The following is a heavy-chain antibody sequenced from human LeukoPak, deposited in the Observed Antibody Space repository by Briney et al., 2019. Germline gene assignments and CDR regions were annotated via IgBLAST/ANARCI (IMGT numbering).Heavy chain of an antibody. CDR3: AKGGAAMTDAPHGDVVTTTRDAFDI. Sequence: HTGGSLRLSCVASGFPFSAFAISWVRQAPGKGLEWVSAVSGSGGRKFYADSVRGRFTISRDNSKKTLHLQLNSLKVEDTAVYYCAKGGAAMTDAPHGDVVTTTRDAFDIWGQGTMVTVSS. J-gene: IGHJ3*02. D-gene: IGHD2-21*02. V-gene: IGHV3-23*01. CDR1: GFPFSAFA. CDR2: VSGSGGRK.